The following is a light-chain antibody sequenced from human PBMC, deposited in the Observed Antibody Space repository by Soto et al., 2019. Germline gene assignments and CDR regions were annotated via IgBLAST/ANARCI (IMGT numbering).Light chain of an antibody. CDR1: SSDVGGYNY. CDR3: SSYAGRITVL. V-gene: IGLV2-14*01. J-gene: IGLJ2*01. CDR2: EVS. Sequence: QSALTQPASVSGSPGQSITISCTGTSSDVGGYNYVSWYQQHPGKAPILIIYEVSYRPSGVSNRFSGSKSGNTASLTISGLQPEDEDDYYCSSYAGRITVLFGGWTKLTVL.